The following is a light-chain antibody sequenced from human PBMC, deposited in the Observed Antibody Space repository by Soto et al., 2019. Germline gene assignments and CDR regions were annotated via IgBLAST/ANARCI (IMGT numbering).Light chain of an antibody. V-gene: IGKV3-20*01. CDR2: GAS. Sequence: EIVLTQSPGTLSLSPGERATLSCRASQIFGSSYLAWYQQTPGQPPRLLIFGASTRAAGVPDRFSGSGSGTDFPLTISSLRSEDIAVYFCQQYGDSPWTFGQGTKVEF. J-gene: IGKJ1*01. CDR1: QIFGSSY. CDR3: QQYGDSPWT.